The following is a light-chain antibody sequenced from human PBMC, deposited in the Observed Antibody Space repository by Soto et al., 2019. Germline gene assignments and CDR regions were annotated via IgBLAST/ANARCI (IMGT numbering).Light chain of an antibody. J-gene: IGKJ1*01. CDR2: GTS. CDR3: QQYNSYS. V-gene: IGKV3-20*01. Sequence: PGERATLSCRASQSVSSNYLAWYQQKPGQAPRLLIYGTSSRATGIPDRFTGSGSGSDFTLTISSLQPDDFATYYCQQYNSYSVGQGNKVDIK. CDR1: QSVSSNY.